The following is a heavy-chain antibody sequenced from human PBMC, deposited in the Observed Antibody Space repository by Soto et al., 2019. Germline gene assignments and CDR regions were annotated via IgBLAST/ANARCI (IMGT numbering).Heavy chain of an antibody. CDR2: IYYSGTT. J-gene: IGHJ4*02. D-gene: IGHD1-26*01. CDR1: GYSISSSNW. CDR3: ARREIQGPIDY. V-gene: IGHV4-28*01. Sequence: QVQLQESGPGLVKPSDTLSLTCAVSGYSISSSNWWGWIRQPPGKGLEWIGYIYYSGTTYYNPSLKSRVTMSVDTSTNKFSLKLTSVTAVDTAVYYCARREIQGPIDYWGQGTLVTVSS.